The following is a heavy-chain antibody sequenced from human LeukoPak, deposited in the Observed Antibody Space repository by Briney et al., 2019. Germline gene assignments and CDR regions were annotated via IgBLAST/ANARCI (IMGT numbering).Heavy chain of an antibody. V-gene: IGHV4-59*01. Sequence: SETLSLTCTVSGGSISSYYWSWIRQPPGKGLEWIGYIYYSGSTNYNPSLKSRVTISVDTSKNQFSLKLNSVTAADTAVYYCARDPRGGTSGDNWFDPWGQGTLVTLSS. CDR2: IYYSGST. CDR3: ARDPRGGTSGDNWFDP. CDR1: GGSISSYY. D-gene: IGHD1-1*01. J-gene: IGHJ5*02.